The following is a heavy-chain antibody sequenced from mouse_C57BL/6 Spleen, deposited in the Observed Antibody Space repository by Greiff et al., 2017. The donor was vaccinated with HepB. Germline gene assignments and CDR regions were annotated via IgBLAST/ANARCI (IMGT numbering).Heavy chain of an antibody. J-gene: IGHJ3*01. Sequence: QVQLQQPGAELVKPGASVKMSCKASGYTFTSYWITWVKQRPGQGLEWIGDIYPGSGSTNYNEKFKSKATLTVDTSSSTAYMQLRSLTSEDSAVYYCARTPYYSKGFAYWGQGTLVTVSA. D-gene: IGHD2-5*01. V-gene: IGHV1-55*01. CDR3: ARTPYYSKGFAY. CDR2: IYPGSGST. CDR1: GYTFTSYW.